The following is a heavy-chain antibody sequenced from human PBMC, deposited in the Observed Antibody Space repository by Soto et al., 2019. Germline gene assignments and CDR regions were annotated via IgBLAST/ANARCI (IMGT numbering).Heavy chain of an antibody. V-gene: IGHV1-69*13. Sequence: PSVKVSCKASGGTFSSYAISWVRQAPGQGLEWMGGIIPIFGTANYAQKFQGRVTITADESTSTAYMELSSLRSEDTAVYYCARELIEVDGDDAFDIWGQGTMVTVSS. CDR3: ARELIEVDGDDAFDI. CDR2: IIPIFGTA. D-gene: IGHD6-19*01. J-gene: IGHJ3*02. CDR1: GGTFSSYA.